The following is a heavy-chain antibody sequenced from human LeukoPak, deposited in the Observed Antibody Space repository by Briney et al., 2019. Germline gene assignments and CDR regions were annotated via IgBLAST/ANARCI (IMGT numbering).Heavy chain of an antibody. CDR3: ARRMYYYDSRGYTYYFDN. D-gene: IGHD3-22*01. Sequence: ETLSLTCTVSGYSISSGYYWGWIRQPPGKGLEWVSGINWNGGSTGYADSVKGRFTISRDNAKNSLYLQMNSLRAEDTALYYCARRMYYYDSRGYTYYFDNWGQGTLVTVSS. CDR2: INWNGGST. CDR1: GYSISSGYY. J-gene: IGHJ4*02. V-gene: IGHV3-20*04.